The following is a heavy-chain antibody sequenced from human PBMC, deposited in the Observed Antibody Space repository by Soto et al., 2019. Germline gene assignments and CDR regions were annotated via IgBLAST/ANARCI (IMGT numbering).Heavy chain of an antibody. J-gene: IGHJ5*02. V-gene: IGHV4-30-2*01. D-gene: IGHD3-22*01. Sequence: SETLSLTCAVSGGSISSGGYSWSWIRQPPGKGQERIGYIYHSGSTYYNPSLKSRVTISVDRSKNQFSLKLSSVTAADMAVYYCARRTYYYDSSGYRPWFDPWGQGTLVTVS. CDR1: GGSISSGGYS. CDR3: ARRTYYYDSSGYRPWFDP. CDR2: IYHSGST.